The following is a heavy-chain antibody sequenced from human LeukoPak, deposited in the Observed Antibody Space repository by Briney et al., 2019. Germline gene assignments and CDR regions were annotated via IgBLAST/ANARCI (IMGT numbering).Heavy chain of an antibody. D-gene: IGHD2-2*01. CDR1: GYTFTSYY. CDR3: ARAGEGVPAPPRVLDY. J-gene: IGHJ4*02. CDR2: INPSGGST. V-gene: IGHV1-46*01. Sequence: VASVKVSCKASGYTFTSYYMHWVRQAPGQGLEWMGIINPSGGSTSYAQKFQGRVTMTRDTSTSTVYMELSSLRSEDTAVYYCARAGEGVPAPPRVLDYWGQGTLVTVSS.